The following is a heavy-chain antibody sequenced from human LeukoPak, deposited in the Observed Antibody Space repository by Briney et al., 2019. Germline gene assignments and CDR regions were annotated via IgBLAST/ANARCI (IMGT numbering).Heavy chain of an antibody. V-gene: IGHV4-38-2*02. CDR2: THQSGNT. Sequence: SETLSLTCTVSGYSISSGFYWGWIRQPPGKGLEWIGSTHQSGNTYNNPSLKSRVTISVDTSKNQFSLKLSSVTAADTAVYYCARVPSDSSLGGLDYWGQGTLVTVSS. CDR3: ARVPSDSSLGGLDY. D-gene: IGHD3-22*01. CDR1: GYSISSGFY. J-gene: IGHJ4*02.